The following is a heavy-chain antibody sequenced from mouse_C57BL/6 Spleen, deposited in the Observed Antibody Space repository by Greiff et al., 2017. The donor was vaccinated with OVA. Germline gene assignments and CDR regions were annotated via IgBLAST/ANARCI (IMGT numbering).Heavy chain of an antibody. CDR1: GYSITSGYY. D-gene: IGHD2-5*01. J-gene: IGHJ2*01. Sequence: EVQRVESGPGLVKPSQSLSLTCSVTGYSITSGYYWTWIRQFPGNKLEWMGYISYDGSNNYNPSLKNRISITRDKSKNQFFLKLNSVTTEDTATYYCARYSNFDYWGQGTTLTVSS. V-gene: IGHV3-6*01. CDR2: ISYDGSN. CDR3: ARYSNFDY.